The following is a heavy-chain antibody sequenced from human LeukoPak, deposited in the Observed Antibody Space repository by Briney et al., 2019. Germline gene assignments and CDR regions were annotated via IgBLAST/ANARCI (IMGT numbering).Heavy chain of an antibody. Sequence: PSETLSLTCTVSGGSISTSSFYWGWIRQPPGKGLEWIGSMYYSGSTYYNPSLKSRVTISVDTSKNQFSLKLSSVTAADTAVYYCASLTYGSGSYLNYYYYMDVWGKGTTVTVSS. D-gene: IGHD3-10*01. CDR3: ASLTYGSGSYLNYYYYMDV. J-gene: IGHJ6*03. V-gene: IGHV4-39*07. CDR2: MYYSGST. CDR1: GGSISTSSFY.